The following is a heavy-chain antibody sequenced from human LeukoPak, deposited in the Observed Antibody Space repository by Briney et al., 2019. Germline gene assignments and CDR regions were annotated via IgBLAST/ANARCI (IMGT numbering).Heavy chain of an antibody. CDR1: GFTFSSYS. CDR2: ISSSSSTI. D-gene: IGHD7-27*01. Sequence: QPGGSLRLSCAASGFTFSSYSMNWVRQDPGKGLEWVSYISSSSSTIYYADSVRGRFTISRDNAKNSLYLQMNSLRGEDTAVYYCARKTGGSLDIWGQGTMVTVSS. J-gene: IGHJ3*02. CDR3: ARKTGGSLDI. V-gene: IGHV3-48*01.